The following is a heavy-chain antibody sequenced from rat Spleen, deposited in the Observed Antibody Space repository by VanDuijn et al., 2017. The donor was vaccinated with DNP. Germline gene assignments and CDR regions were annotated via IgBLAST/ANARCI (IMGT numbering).Heavy chain of an antibody. J-gene: IGHJ2*01. D-gene: IGHD1-2*01. CDR2: ISTGGGNT. CDR3: ASWAPIAPLSTSNY. V-gene: IGHV5-25*01. Sequence: EVQLVESGGGLVQPGWSMKLSCAASGFTFSHYYMAWVRQAPTKGLEWVASISTGGGNTYYRDSVKGRFTISRDNAENTVYLQMSSLRSEDTATYYCASWAPIAPLSTSNYWGQGVMVTVSS. CDR1: GFTFSHYY.